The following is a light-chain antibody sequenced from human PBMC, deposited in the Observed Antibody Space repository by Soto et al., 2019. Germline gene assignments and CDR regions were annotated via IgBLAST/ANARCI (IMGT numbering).Light chain of an antibody. CDR3: SSYTTRSTLV. CDR2: QVS. Sequence: QSALTQPASVSGSPGQSITISCTGSSSDVGGYDYVAWYQQHPGNAPKLMIYQVSSRPSGVSTRFSGSKFGNTASLTISGLQPEDEADYYCSSYTTRSTLVFGGGTKVTVL. V-gene: IGLV2-14*01. CDR1: SSDVGGYDY. J-gene: IGLJ3*02.